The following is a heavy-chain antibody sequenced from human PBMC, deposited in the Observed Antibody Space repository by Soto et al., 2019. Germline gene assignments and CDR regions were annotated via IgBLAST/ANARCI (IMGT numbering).Heavy chain of an antibody. V-gene: IGHV4-31*03. D-gene: IGHD1-26*01. J-gene: IGHJ4*02. CDR1: GGSISSGIYY. CDR2: IYYSGST. Sequence: SETLSLTCTVSGGSISSGIYYWSWIRQNPGKGLEWIGHIYYSGSTYYNPSLKSRVSISVDTSKNQFSLKLTSVTAADTAVYYCARVARGRVVGATPPCFHFWGQGTLVTVS. CDR3: ARVARGRVVGATPPCFHF.